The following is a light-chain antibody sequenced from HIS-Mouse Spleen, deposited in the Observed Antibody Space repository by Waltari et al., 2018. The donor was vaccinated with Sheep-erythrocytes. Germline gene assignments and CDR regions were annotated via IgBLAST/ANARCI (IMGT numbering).Light chain of an antibody. V-gene: IGKV1-12*01. Sequence: DIQMTQSPSSVSASVGDRVTITCRASQGISSWLGWYQQKPGKAPKLLIYAASSLQSGVPSRFSGSGSRTDFTLTISSLQAEDVAVYYCQQYYSTPLTFGGGTKVEIK. CDR2: AAS. J-gene: IGKJ4*01. CDR3: QQYYSTPLT. CDR1: QGISSW.